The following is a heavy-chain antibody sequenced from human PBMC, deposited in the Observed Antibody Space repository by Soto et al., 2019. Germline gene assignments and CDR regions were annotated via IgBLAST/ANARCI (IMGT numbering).Heavy chain of an antibody. Sequence: QVQLVQSGAEVKKPGASVKVSCEASGYTFTSYAMHWVRQAPGQRLEWMGWINTGNGNTIYSQKFQGRVTITRDTSASTADMVLSSLRSEDTAVYYCDRGTCSGGSCYSFHFDFLGQGTLVTVS. J-gene: IGHJ4*02. V-gene: IGHV1-3*04. D-gene: IGHD2-15*01. CDR3: DRGTCSGGSCYSFHFDF. CDR1: GYTFTSYA. CDR2: INTGNGNT.